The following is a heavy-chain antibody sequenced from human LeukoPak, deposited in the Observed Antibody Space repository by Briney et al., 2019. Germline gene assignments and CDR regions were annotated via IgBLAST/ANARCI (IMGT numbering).Heavy chain of an antibody. CDR2: MNPNSGIT. CDR3: ARRIAALDY. CDR1: GYTFTNYD. V-gene: IGHV1-8*03. D-gene: IGHD6-6*01. Sequence: ASVKVSCKASGYTFTNYDIYWVRQATGQGLEWMGWMNPNSGITGYAQKFQGRVTITRDTSINTAYMELSSLRSEDTAVYYCARRIAALDYWGQGTLVTVSS. J-gene: IGHJ4*02.